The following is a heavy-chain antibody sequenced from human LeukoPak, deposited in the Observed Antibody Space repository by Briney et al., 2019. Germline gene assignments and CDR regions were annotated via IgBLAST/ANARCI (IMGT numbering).Heavy chain of an antibody. CDR1: RFIFSSYW. CDR3: ARAMIVMANLWGVFDY. Sequence: QTGGSLRLSCEASRFIFSSYWMAWVRQAPGKGLEWVSGISGSGGSTYYADSVKGRFTISRDNSKNTLYLQMNSLRAEDTAVYYCARAMIVMANLWGVFDYWGQGTLVTVSS. V-gene: IGHV3-23*01. CDR2: ISGSGGST. D-gene: IGHD3-22*01. J-gene: IGHJ4*02.